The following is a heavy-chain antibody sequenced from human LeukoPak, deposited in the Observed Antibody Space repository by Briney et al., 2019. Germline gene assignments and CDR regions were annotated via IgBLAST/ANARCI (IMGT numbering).Heavy chain of an antibody. CDR2: ISGSGGST. CDR3: AILPCRDGYNFDY. CDR1: GFTFSSYA. Sequence: GGSLRLSCAASGFTFSSYAMSWVRQAPGKGLEWVSAISGSGGSTYYADSVKGRFTISRDNSKNTLYLQMNSLRAEDTAVYYRAILPCRDGYNFDYWGQGTLVTVSS. J-gene: IGHJ4*02. D-gene: IGHD5-24*01. V-gene: IGHV3-23*01.